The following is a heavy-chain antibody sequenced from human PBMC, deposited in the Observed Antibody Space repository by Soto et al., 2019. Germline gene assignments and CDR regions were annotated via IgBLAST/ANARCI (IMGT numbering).Heavy chain of an antibody. CDR1: GFTFRNAW. J-gene: IGHJ4*02. Sequence: GGSLRLSCAAAGFTFRNAWINWVRQAPGKGLEWVGRIKSKTDGGTADYAAPVKGRFAVSRDDSRNMVYLQMNSLKTEDAAVYYCAMSLPGRGYSGFDFCSGGQGTLVTVSS. V-gene: IGHV3-15*07. CDR2: IKSKTDGGTA. D-gene: IGHD5-12*01. CDR3: AMSLPGRGYSGFDFCS.